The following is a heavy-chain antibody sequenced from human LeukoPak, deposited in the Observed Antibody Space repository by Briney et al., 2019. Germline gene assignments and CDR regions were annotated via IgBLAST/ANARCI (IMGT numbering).Heavy chain of an antibody. D-gene: IGHD3-3*01. CDR2: IRQDGSGK. J-gene: IGHJ5*02. CDR3: ARENVDYDFWSGYPNWFDP. Sequence: GGSLRLSCAVSGFTFTSYWMSWVRQAPGKGLEWVANIRQDGSGKYYVDSVKGRFSISRDNTKKSLYLQMNSLRADDTAVYYCARENVDYDFWSGYPNWFDPWGQGTLVTVSS. CDR1: GFTFTSYW. V-gene: IGHV3-7*05.